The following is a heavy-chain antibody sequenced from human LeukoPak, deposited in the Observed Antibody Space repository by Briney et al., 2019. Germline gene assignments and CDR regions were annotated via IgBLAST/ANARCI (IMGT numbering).Heavy chain of an antibody. CDR2: IKQDGSEK. Sequence: GGSLRLSCAAAGCTFSSYWMSWVRQAPGKGLEWVANIKQDGSEKYYVDSVKGRFTISRDNAKNSLYLQMNSLRAEDTAVYYCARDLEGHICYFDYWGQGTLVTVSS. D-gene: IGHD2-21*01. J-gene: IGHJ4*02. CDR3: ARDLEGHICYFDY. CDR1: GCTFSSYW. V-gene: IGHV3-7*01.